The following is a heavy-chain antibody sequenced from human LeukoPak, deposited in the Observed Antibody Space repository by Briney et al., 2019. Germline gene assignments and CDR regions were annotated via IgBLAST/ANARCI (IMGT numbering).Heavy chain of an antibody. V-gene: IGHV4-4*02. CDR2: IYHSGST. CDR3: ARRREGANYYGSGSETAFDI. J-gene: IGHJ3*02. CDR1: GGSISSSNW. D-gene: IGHD3-10*01. Sequence: PSETLSLTCAVSGGSISSSNWWSWVRQPPGKGLEWIGEIYHSGSTNYNPSLKSRVTISVDKSKNQFSLKLSSVTAADTAVYYCARRREGANYYGSGSETAFDIWGQGTMVTASS.